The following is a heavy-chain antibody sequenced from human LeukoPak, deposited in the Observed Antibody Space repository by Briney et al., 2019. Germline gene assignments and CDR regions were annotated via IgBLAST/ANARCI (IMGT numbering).Heavy chain of an antibody. CDR3: AKDKGGGYGNDAFDI. CDR1: GFTFSSYG. J-gene: IGHJ3*02. CDR2: ISYDGTNQ. D-gene: IGHD3-16*01. Sequence: GGSLRLSCAASGFTFSSYGIHWVRQAPDKGLEWVAVISYDGTNQYYADSVKGRFTISRDNSKNTLYLQMNRLKAEDTAVYYCAKDKGGGYGNDAFDIWGRGIMVTVSS. V-gene: IGHV3-30*18.